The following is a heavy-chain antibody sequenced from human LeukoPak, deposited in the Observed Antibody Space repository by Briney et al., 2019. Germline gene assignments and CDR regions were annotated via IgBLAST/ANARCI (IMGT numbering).Heavy chain of an antibody. J-gene: IGHJ4*02. D-gene: IGHD2-21*02. Sequence: SETLSLTCTVSGGSISSYYWSWIRQPAGKGLEWIGRIYTSGSTNYNPSLKSRVTMSVDTSKNQFSLKLSSVTAADTAVHYCARDQEYCGGDCSYYFDYWGQGTLVTVSS. CDR2: IYTSGST. CDR3: ARDQEYCGGDCSYYFDY. V-gene: IGHV4-4*07. CDR1: GGSISSYY.